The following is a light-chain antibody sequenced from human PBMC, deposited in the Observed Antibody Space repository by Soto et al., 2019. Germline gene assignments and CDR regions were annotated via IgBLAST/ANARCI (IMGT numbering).Light chain of an antibody. CDR1: SSDVGGYNY. J-gene: IGLJ2*01. V-gene: IGLV2-14*01. Sequence: QSVLTQPASVSGSPGQSITISCTGTSSDVGGYNYVSWYQQHPGKAPKLMVYDVSNRPSGVSNRFSGSKSGNTASLTISGLQAEYEADYYCSSYTSSSTRVGFGGGTNLTVL. CDR3: SSYTSSSTRVG. CDR2: DVS.